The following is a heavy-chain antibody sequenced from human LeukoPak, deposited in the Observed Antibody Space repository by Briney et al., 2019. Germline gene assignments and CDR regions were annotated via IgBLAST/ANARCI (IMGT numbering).Heavy chain of an antibody. CDR3: ARARVALDDSLVAHKYFDY. CDR2: ISSKGGST. Sequence: GGSLSLSCAASGFTFSSYAMHWVRQAPGKGLEYVSAISSKGGSTYYANSVKGRFTISRDNSKNTLYLQMGSLRAEDMAVYYCARARVALDDSLVAHKYFDYWGQGTLVTVSS. CDR1: GFTFSSYA. V-gene: IGHV3-64*01. J-gene: IGHJ4*02. D-gene: IGHD2-2*01.